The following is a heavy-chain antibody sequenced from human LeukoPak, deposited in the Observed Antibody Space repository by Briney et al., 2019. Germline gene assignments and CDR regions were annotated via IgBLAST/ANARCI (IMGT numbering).Heavy chain of an antibody. D-gene: IGHD3-9*01. J-gene: IGHJ4*02. CDR2: ISSSGSNI. CDR1: GFTFSDYY. Sequence: GGSLRLSCAASGFTFSDYYMSWIRQAPGKGLEWVSYISSSGSNIYYADSVKGRFTISRDNAKNSLYLQMNSLRADDTAVYYCARCPLRYFDWLLPGLGGPSWGPLYFDYWGQGTLVTVSS. CDR3: ARCPLRYFDWLLPGLGGPSWGPLYFDY. V-gene: IGHV3-11*01.